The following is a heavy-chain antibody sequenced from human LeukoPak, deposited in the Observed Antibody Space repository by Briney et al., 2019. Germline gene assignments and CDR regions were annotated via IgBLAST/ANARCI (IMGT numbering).Heavy chain of an antibody. D-gene: IGHD6-13*01. CDR2: INPNIGDT. CDR1: GYTFTGYY. CDR3: ARINSSRWYDF. V-gene: IGHV1-2*02. J-gene: IGHJ4*02. Sequence: ASVTVSCKASGYTFTGYYMHWVRQAPGQGLEWMGWINPNIGDTNYAQKFQGRVTMTTDTSISTAYMELSRLRFDDTAVYYCARINSSRWYDFWGQGTLVTVSS.